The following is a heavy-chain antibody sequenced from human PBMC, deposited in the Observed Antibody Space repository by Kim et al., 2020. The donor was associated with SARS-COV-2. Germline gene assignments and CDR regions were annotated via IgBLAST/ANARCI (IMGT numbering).Heavy chain of an antibody. CDR2: INPNSGGT. J-gene: IGHJ6*02. CDR1: GYTFTGYY. CDR3: ARDFVNWSVSGYYYYGMDV. V-gene: IGHV1-2*06. Sequence: ASVKVSCKASGYTFTGYYMHWVRQAPGQGLEWMGRINPNSGGTNYAQKFQGRVTMTRDTSISTAYMELSRLRSDDTAVYYCARDFVNWSVSGYYYYGMDVWGQGTTVTVSS. D-gene: IGHD1-1*01.